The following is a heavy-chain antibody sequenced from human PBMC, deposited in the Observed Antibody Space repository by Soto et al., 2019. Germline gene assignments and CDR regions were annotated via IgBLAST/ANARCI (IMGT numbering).Heavy chain of an antibody. D-gene: IGHD2-15*01. V-gene: IGHV3-30*04. Sequence: SLGLSCGVSGFTLGSYAMYWVRQAPGKGREGVAVITHEGGEKYYADYGEGRFTISRDNSKNTLYLQMNSLREDYTAVYYWARPPFAADSDIVPPASTGFDSWGQGPLVTIS. J-gene: IGHJ4*02. CDR2: ITHEGGEK. CDR1: GFTLGSYA. CDR3: ARPPFAADSDIVPPASTGFDS.